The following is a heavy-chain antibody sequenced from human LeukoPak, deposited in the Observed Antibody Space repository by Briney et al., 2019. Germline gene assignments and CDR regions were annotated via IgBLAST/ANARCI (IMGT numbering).Heavy chain of an antibody. D-gene: IGHD3-9*01. CDR1: GLPFSNAW. CDR3: TTVGLYDILTGHYHDSFDR. CDR2: IKGKIDGGTK. V-gene: IGHV3-15*01. J-gene: IGHJ3*01. Sequence: GESLRLSCAASGLPFSNAWMSWVRQAPWKGLEWVGRIKGKIDGGTKDHAAPVKGRFTISRDDSKNTLYLQMNSLKTEDTAVYYCTTVGLYDILTGHYHDSFDRWGQGTMVTVSS.